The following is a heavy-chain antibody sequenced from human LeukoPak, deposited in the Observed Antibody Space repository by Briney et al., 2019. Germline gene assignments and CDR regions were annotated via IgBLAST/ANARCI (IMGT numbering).Heavy chain of an antibody. J-gene: IGHJ5*02. Sequence: ASVKVSCKASGYTFTSYGISWVRQAPGQGLEWMGWISAYNGNTNYAQKLQGRVTMTTDTSTSTAYMELRSLRSDDTAVYYCARDHIVVVPAAMGLNWFDPWGQGTLVTVSS. V-gene: IGHV1-18*01. D-gene: IGHD2-2*01. CDR3: ARDHIVVVPAAMGLNWFDP. CDR1: GYTFTSYG. CDR2: ISAYNGNT.